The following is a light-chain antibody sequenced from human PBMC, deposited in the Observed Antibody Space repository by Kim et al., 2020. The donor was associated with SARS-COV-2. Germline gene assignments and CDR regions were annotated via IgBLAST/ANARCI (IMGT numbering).Light chain of an antibody. CDR2: DAS. J-gene: IGKJ5*01. CDR1: QTVRSNY. V-gene: IGKV3-20*01. CDR3: QQYGSSPT. Sequence: EIVLTQSPGTLSLSPGQRVTLSCRASQTVRSNYLAWYKQKPGQAPRLLFFDASSRTTGVPDRFSASGSGTDFTLTIGGLEPEDFAVYYCQQYGSSPTFGQGTRLEIK.